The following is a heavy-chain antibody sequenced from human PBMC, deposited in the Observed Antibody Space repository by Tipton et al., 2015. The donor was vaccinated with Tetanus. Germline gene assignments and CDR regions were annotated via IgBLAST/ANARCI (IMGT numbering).Heavy chain of an antibody. Sequence: LRLSCTVSGGSINPYYWSWIRQPPGKGLEWIGYIYYSGGTNYNPSLKTRVTISVDTSKNQFSLKLSSVTAADTAVYYCARDRGLTTGGGIGMDVWGQGTTVTVSS. CDR3: ARDRGLTTGGGIGMDV. D-gene: IGHD4-17*01. CDR2: IYYSGGT. V-gene: IGHV4-59*01. J-gene: IGHJ6*02. CDR1: GGSINPYY.